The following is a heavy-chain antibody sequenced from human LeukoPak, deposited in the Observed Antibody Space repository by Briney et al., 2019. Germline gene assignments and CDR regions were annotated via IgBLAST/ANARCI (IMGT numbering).Heavy chain of an antibody. D-gene: IGHD3-22*01. CDR2: IIENGSNQ. CDR3: AKGHYDGTGYYYFDY. CDR1: GFTFSNYI. V-gene: IGHV3-30*04. J-gene: IGHJ4*02. Sequence: GGSLRLSCAASGFTFSNYIMHWVRQAPGKGLDWVAVIIENGSNQYYADSVKGRFTISRDNSKNTLFLQMNSLRAEDTAVYYCAKGHYDGTGYYYFDYWGQGTLVTVSS.